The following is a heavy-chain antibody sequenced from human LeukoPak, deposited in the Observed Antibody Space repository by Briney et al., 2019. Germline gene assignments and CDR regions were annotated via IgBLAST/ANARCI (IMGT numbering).Heavy chain of an antibody. J-gene: IGHJ4*02. Sequence: PGGSLRLSCAASGFTFSSYEMNWVRQAPGKGLDWVSYISSSGSTIYYADSVKGRFTISRDNAKNSLYLQMNSLRAEDTAVYYCASDGYSHYYLDYWGQGTLVTLSS. V-gene: IGHV3-48*03. CDR2: ISSSGSTI. D-gene: IGHD5-18*01. CDR1: GFTFSSYE. CDR3: ASDGYSHYYLDY.